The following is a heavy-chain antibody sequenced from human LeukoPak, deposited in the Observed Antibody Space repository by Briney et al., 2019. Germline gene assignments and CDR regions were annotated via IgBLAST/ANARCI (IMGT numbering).Heavy chain of an antibody. Sequence: GGSLRLSCAASGFTFNIYDVHWVRQAPGKGLEYVSAISPNGGRTHYPDSMKGRFTSSRDNSKDTLYLQMGSLRAEDMAVYYCVKGKTFDSWGQGTLVTVSS. V-gene: IGHV3-64*02. J-gene: IGHJ4*02. D-gene: IGHD4-23*01. CDR1: GFTFNIYD. CDR3: VKGKTFDS. CDR2: ISPNGGRT.